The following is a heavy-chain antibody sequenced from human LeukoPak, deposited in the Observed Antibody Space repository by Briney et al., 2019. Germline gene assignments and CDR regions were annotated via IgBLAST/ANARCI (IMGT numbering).Heavy chain of an antibody. CDR1: GFTFSSYS. CDR3: ARVRGSYAFDI. D-gene: IGHD5-24*01. J-gene: IGHJ3*02. Sequence: GGSLRLSCAASGFTFSSYSMNWVRQAPGKGLEWVSSISSSSSYIYYADSVKRRVTISRDNAKNSLYLQMNSLRAEDTAVYYCARVRGSYAFDIWGQGTMVTVSS. CDR2: ISSSSSYI. V-gene: IGHV3-21*01.